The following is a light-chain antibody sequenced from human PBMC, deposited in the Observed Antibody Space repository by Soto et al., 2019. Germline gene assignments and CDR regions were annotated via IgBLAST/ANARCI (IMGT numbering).Light chain of an antibody. CDR1: QSISSW. CDR2: DAS. V-gene: IGKV1-5*01. Sequence: DIQMTQSHSTLSASVGDRVTITCRASQSISSWLAWYQQKPGKAPKLLIYDASSLESGVPSRFSGSGSGTESTLTISSLQPDDFATYYCQQYNSYSPRTFGQGTKVEIK. J-gene: IGKJ1*01. CDR3: QQYNSYSPRT.